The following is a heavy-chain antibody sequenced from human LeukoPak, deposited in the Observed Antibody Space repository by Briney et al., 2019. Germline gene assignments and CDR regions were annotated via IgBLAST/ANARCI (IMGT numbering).Heavy chain of an antibody. J-gene: IGHJ6*02. V-gene: IGHV3-7*01. CDR3: ARDPYSSRGYMDV. CDR2: IKQDGSEK. D-gene: IGHD6-13*01. Sequence: QTGGSLRLSCAASGFTFSSYWMSWVRQAPGKGLEWVANIKQDGSEKYYVDSVKGRFTISRDNAKNSLYLQMNSLRAEDTAVYYCARDPYSSRGYMDVWGQGTTVTVSS. CDR1: GFTFSSYW.